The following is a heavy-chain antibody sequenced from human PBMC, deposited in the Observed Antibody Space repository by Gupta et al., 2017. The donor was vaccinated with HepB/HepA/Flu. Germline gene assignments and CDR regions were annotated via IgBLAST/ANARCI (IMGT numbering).Heavy chain of an antibody. V-gene: IGHV1-8*01. CDR2: MNPNSGNT. D-gene: IGHD2-21*02. J-gene: IGHJ3*02. Sequence: QVQLVQFGAEVKTPGASVKVYGKASGYIFTSYDITWVRQDMGQGLECMGWMNPNSGNTGYTQKFQGRVTMTRNTSISTSYMELSSLRSEDTAVHYCARGPVVVTAIEGQDDAFDIWGQGTMVTVSS. CDR3: ARGPVVVTAIEGQDDAFDI. CDR1: GYIFTSYD.